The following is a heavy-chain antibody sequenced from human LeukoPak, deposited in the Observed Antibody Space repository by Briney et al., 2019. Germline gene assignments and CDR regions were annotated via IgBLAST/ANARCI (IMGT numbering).Heavy chain of an antibody. CDR1: GGSFSPYY. Sequence: PSETLSLTCGVYGGSFSPYYWSWIRQPPGKGLEWIGEINHSGSTNSKPSLKSRVTISVDTSKNQFSLKLRSVTAADTAVYYCARSDGYGLVGIWGQGTMVTVSS. CDR3: ARSDGYGLVGI. D-gene: IGHD3-10*01. J-gene: IGHJ3*02. CDR2: INHSGST. V-gene: IGHV4-34*01.